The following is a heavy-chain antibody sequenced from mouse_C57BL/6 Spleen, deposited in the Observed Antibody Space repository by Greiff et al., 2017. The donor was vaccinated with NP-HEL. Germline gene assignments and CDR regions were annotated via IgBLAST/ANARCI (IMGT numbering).Heavy chain of an antibody. D-gene: IGHD1-1*01. Sequence: VQLQQPGAELVKPGASVKLSCKASGYTFTSYWMQWVKQRPGQGLEWIGEIDPSDSYTNYNQKFKGKATLTVDTSSSTAYMQLSSLTSEDSAVYYCARRGTTDDDWGQGTTLTVSS. J-gene: IGHJ2*01. V-gene: IGHV1-50*01. CDR2: IDPSDSYT. CDR1: GYTFTSYW. CDR3: ARRGTTDDD.